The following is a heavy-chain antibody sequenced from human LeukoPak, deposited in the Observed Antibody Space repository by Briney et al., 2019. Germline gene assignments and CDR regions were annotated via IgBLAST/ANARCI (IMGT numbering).Heavy chain of an antibody. CDR2: IVVGSGNT. Sequence: ASVKVSCKASGFTFTSSAVQWVRQARGQRLEWIGWIVVGSGNTNYAQKFQERVTITRDMSTSTAYMELSSLRSEYTAVYYCAADSGAVVISYWGQGTLVTVSS. V-gene: IGHV1-58*01. J-gene: IGHJ4*02. CDR3: AADSGAVVISY. D-gene: IGHD3-22*01. CDR1: GFTFTSSA.